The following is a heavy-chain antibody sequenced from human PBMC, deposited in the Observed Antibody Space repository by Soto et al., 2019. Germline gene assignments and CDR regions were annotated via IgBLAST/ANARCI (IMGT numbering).Heavy chain of an antibody. CDR3: ANSYGDYVSY. D-gene: IGHD4-17*01. CDR2: IYYSGST. V-gene: IGHV4-39*01. CDR1: GGSISSSTYY. J-gene: IGHJ4*02. Sequence: QLQLQESGPGLVKPSETLSLTCTVSGGSISSSTYYWGWIRQPPGKGLEWIGSIYYSGSTHYNPSLKSRVTISVDTSKNQFSLKLSSVTAADTAVYYCANSYGDYVSYWGQGTLVTVSS.